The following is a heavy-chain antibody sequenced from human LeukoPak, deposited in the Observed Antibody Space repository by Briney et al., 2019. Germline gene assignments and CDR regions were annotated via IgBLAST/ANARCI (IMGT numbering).Heavy chain of an antibody. CDR2: INTNAGNP. Sequence: ASVKVSCKASGYTFISNDINWVRQATGQGLEWMGWINTNAGNPTYAQGFTGRFVFSLDTSVSTAYLQISSLKAEDTAVYYCARSIGAAGYMDVWGKGTTVTISS. V-gene: IGHV7-4-1*02. D-gene: IGHD6-13*01. CDR3: ARSIGAAGYMDV. J-gene: IGHJ6*03. CDR1: GYTFISND.